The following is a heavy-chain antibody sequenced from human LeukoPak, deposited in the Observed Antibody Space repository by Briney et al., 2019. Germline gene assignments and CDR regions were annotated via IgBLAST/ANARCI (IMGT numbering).Heavy chain of an antibody. CDR3: ARGPPRGKYYYMDV. V-gene: IGHV3-13*01. D-gene: IGHD1-1*01. J-gene: IGHJ6*03. CDR1: GFTFSSFD. Sequence: GGSPGSSGAAAGFTFSSFDSNWVRQPAGRGLGWGSTIGTASDTYYPGSVEGRFPLSRDNAKNSLYLQMNSLTAGDTAVYYCARGPPRGKYYYMDVWGKGTTVTVSS. CDR2: IGTASDT.